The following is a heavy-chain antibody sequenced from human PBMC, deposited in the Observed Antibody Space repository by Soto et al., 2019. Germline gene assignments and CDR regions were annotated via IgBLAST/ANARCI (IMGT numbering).Heavy chain of an antibody. D-gene: IGHD6-25*01. J-gene: IGHJ5*02. CDR1: GGAISGYY. CDR3: ARTQRDSAWFDP. CDR2: IYSSWST. Sequence: SETLSLTCSVSGGAISGYYWTWIRQSAGGGLEWIGRIYSSWSTNYNPSLKSRVTISLDTSMNNSSLRLSSGTAADTAVYYCARTQRDSAWFDPWGQGTLVTVSS. V-gene: IGHV4-4*07.